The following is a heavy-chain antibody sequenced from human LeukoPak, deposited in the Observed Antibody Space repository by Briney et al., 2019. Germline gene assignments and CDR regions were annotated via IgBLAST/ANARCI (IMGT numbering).Heavy chain of an antibody. CDR2: ISYDGTNK. J-gene: IGHJ4*02. D-gene: IGHD3-9*01. CDR1: GFTFNSYG. Sequence: AGGSLRLSCAASGFTFNSYGMHWVRQVPGKGLEWVAIISYDGTNKYYADSVKGRFTISRDSSKNTVYLQMHSLKTEDTAVYYCARGGYYNILTGFRSRFLGFDYWGQGTLVTVSS. CDR3: ARGGYYNILTGFRSRFLGFDY. V-gene: IGHV3-30*03.